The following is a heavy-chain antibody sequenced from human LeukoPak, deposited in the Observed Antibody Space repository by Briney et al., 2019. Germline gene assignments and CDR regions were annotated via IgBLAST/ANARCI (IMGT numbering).Heavy chain of an antibody. V-gene: IGHV4-38-2*02. CDR2: IYHSGST. J-gene: IGHJ4*02. Sequence: SETLSLTCTVSGYSISSGYYWGWIRQPPGKGLEWIGSIYHSGSTYYNPSLKSRVTISVDTSKNQFSLKLSSVTAADTAVFYCARIVGYSYGYSDYWGQGTLVTVSS. D-gene: IGHD5-18*01. CDR3: ARIVGYSYGYSDY. CDR1: GYSISSGYY.